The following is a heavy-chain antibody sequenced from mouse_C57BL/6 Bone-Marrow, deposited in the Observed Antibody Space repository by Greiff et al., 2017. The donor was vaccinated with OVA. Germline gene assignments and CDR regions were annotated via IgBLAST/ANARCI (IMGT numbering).Heavy chain of an antibody. V-gene: IGHV1-26*01. CDR2: INPNNGGN. Sequence: EVQLQESGPELVKPGASVKISCKASGYTFTDYYMNWVKQSHGKSLEWIGDINPNNGGNSYKQKFKGKATLPVDKSSSTAYMELRSLTSEDSAVSYCARYPSITTVVATPYFDYWGQGTTLTVSS. J-gene: IGHJ2*01. CDR3: ARYPSITTVVATPYFDY. CDR1: GYTFTDYY. D-gene: IGHD1-1*01.